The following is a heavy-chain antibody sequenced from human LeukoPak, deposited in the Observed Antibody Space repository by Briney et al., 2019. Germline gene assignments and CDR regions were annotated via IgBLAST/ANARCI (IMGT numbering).Heavy chain of an antibody. D-gene: IGHD6-13*01. CDR1: GFTFDDYG. J-gene: IGHJ5*02. V-gene: IGHV3-20*04. Sequence: GGSLRLSCAASGFTFDDYGMSWVRQAPGKGLQWVSGITWNAGSTGYADSVKGRFTISRDNAKNSLYLQMNSLRAEDTAVYYCARDLAAAATRWFDPWGQGTLVTVSS. CDR3: ARDLAAAATRWFDP. CDR2: ITWNAGST.